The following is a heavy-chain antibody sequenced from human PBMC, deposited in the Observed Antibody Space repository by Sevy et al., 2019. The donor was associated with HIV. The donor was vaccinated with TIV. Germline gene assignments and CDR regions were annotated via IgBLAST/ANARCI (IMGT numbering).Heavy chain of an antibody. CDR2: INHSGST. D-gene: IGHD3-9*01. J-gene: IGHJ4*02. CDR1: GGSFSGYY. Sequence: SETLSLTCAVYGGSFSGYYWSWIRQPPGKGLEWIGEINHSGSTNYNPSLKSRVTISVDTSKNQFSLKLSSVTAADTAVYYCARALADYDILTGYYRAAYYFDYWGQGTLVTVS. V-gene: IGHV4-34*01. CDR3: ARALADYDILTGYYRAAYYFDY.